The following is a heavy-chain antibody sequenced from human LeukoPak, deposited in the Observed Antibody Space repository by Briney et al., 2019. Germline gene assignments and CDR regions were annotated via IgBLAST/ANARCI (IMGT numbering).Heavy chain of an antibody. Sequence: GGSLRLSCAASGFTFTSYGMNWDRQAPGRGLEWVSSISSSSTYIYYADSVKGRFTISRDNAKNSLYLQMNSLRAEDTAVYYCARDPGAVTTTSNWFDPWGQGTLVTASS. J-gene: IGHJ5*02. CDR1: GFTFTSYG. D-gene: IGHD4-17*01. CDR2: ISSSSTYI. V-gene: IGHV3-21*01. CDR3: ARDPGAVTTTSNWFDP.